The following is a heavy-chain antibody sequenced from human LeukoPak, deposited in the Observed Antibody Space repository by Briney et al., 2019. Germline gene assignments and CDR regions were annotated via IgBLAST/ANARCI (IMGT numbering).Heavy chain of an antibody. D-gene: IGHD2-2*02. V-gene: IGHV4-34*01. Sequence: NPGGSLRLSCVASGFTVSSNYMSWVRQPPGKGLEWIGEINHSESTNYNPSLKSRVSISVDTSKNQFSLKLLSSVTAADTAVYYCARQEIGNCSSSSCYSFDYWGQGTLVTVSS. CDR3: ARQEIGNCSSSSCYSFDY. J-gene: IGHJ4*02. CDR2: INHSEST. CDR1: GFTVSSNY.